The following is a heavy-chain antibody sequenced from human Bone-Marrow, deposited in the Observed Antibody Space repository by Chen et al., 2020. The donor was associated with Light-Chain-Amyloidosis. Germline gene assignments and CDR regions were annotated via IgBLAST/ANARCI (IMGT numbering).Heavy chain of an antibody. CDR2: INHSGST. CDR1: GGSFSGYY. J-gene: IGHJ5*02. Sequence: QVQLQQWGAGLLKPSETLSLTCAVYGGSFSGYYWSWIRQPPGKGLEWIGEINHSGSTNYNPSLKSRVTISVDTSKNQFSLKLSSVTAADTAVYYCARSRPFYGSGSYYTLWWFDPLGQGTLVTVSS. CDR3: ARSRPFYGSGSYYTLWWFDP. V-gene: IGHV4-34*01. D-gene: IGHD3-10*01.